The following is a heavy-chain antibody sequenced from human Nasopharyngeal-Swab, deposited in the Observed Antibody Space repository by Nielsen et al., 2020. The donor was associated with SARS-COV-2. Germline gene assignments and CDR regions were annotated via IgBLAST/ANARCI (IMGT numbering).Heavy chain of an antibody. CDR3: AKVTGRIDPFDS. Sequence: GESLKISCAASGFTFSTYAMSWVRQAPGKGLEWVSDISDSGGGTYYGDSVKGRFTISRDNSKNTVYLQMNSLRAEDTALYYCAKVTGRIDPFDSWGQGTLVTVSS. CDR1: GFTFSTYA. J-gene: IGHJ4*02. V-gene: IGHV3-23*01. CDR2: ISDSGGGT. D-gene: IGHD2-15*01.